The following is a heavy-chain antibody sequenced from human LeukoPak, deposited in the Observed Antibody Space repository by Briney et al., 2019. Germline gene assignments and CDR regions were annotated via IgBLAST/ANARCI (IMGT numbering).Heavy chain of an antibody. J-gene: IGHJ4*02. V-gene: IGHV4-59*08. D-gene: IGHD6-19*01. Sequence: SETLSLTCTVSSDSISSSYWSWIRQPPGKGLEWIGYIYYSGSTNYNPSLKSRVTMSVDTSKNQFSLKLRSVTAADTAVYYCAASARLILQESVYWGQGTQVTVSS. CDR3: AASARLILQESVY. CDR2: IYYSGST. CDR1: SDSISSSY.